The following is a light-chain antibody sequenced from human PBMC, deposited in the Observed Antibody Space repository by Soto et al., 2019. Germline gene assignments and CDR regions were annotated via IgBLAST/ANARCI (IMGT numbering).Light chain of an antibody. CDR3: QQYGGSPRVT. J-gene: IGKJ4*01. CDR1: QSVSSNY. V-gene: IGKV3-20*01. Sequence: EIVLTQSPGTLSLSPGERVTLSCRASQSVSSNYLAWYQQKPGQAPRLLIYSASSRATGIPDRFSGSGSGTDFTLTIKSLEPEDFAVYYCQQYGGSPRVTFGGGTKVEIK. CDR2: SAS.